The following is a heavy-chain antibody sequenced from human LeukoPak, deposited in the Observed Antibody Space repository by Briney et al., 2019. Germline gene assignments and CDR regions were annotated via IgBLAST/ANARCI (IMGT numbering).Heavy chain of an antibody. D-gene: IGHD2/OR15-2a*01. J-gene: IGHJ3*02. CDR1: GYTFTSYY. CDR3: ARSLSERDAFDI. V-gene: IGHV1-2*02. Sequence: EASVKVSCKASGYTFTSYYMHWVRQAPGQGLEWMGWINPNSGGTNYAQKFQGRVTMTRDTSISTAYMELSRLRSDDTAVYYCARSLSERDAFDIWGQGTMVTVSS. CDR2: INPNSGGT.